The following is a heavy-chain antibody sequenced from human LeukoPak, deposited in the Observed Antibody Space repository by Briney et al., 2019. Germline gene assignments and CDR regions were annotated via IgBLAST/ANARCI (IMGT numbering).Heavy chain of an antibody. CDR2: IVPGDRKI. CDR1: GFSVGSYE. Sequence: PPGSMRLSSALSGFSVGSYEMNWDRQAQGDGLGWLWKIVPGDRKINNADAVQGRFTISRDNAKNSVYLQMKSLRAEDTGVYYCAREGITGHSGYDAFDIWGQGTVVTVSS. V-gene: IGHV3-48*03. D-gene: IGHD5-12*01. J-gene: IGHJ3*02. CDR3: AREGITGHSGYDAFDI.